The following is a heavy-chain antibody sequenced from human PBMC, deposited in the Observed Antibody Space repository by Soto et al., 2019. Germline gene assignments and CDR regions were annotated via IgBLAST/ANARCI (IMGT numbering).Heavy chain of an antibody. D-gene: IGHD2-21*02. CDR3: ARYTAIHGCFGA. J-gene: IGHJ5*02. CDR1: GGSIRSVDHW. Sequence: PSETLSLTCTVSGGSIRSVDHWWTWVRQPPGRGLEWLGYIHAGGTTYYSPSLKGRLKMSVDASRNQFSLNVDAVTAADTAVYFCARYTAIHGCFGASGQGRLVTVPS. CDR2: IHAGGTT. V-gene: IGHV4-30-4*01.